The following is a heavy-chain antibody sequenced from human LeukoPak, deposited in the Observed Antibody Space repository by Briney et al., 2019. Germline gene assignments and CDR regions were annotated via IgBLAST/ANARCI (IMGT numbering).Heavy chain of an antibody. J-gene: IGHJ4*02. CDR1: GYTFTGYY. V-gene: IGHV7-4-1*02. CDR3: ASQYYDFWSGYFNGGIDY. CDR2: INTSTGNP. Sequence: EASVKVSCKASGYTFTGYYMHWVRQAPGQGLEWMGWINTSTGNPTYAQGFTGRFVFSLDTSVSTAYLQISSLKAEDTAVYYCASQYYDFWSGYFNGGIDYWGQGTLVTVSS. D-gene: IGHD3-3*01.